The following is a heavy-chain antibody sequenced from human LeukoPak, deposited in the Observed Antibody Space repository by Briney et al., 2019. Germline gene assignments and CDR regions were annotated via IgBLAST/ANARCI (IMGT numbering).Heavy chain of an antibody. CDR1: GYTFTSYG. CDR3: ARAPIWFGEDMLDY. J-gene: IGHJ4*02. D-gene: IGHD3-10*01. V-gene: IGHV1-18*01. CDR2: ISAYNGNT. Sequence: ASVKVSCKASGYTFTSYGISWVRQAPGQGLEWMGWISAYNGNTNYAQKLQGRVTMTTDTSTSTAYMELRSLRSDDTAVYYCARAPIWFGEDMLDYWGQGTLVTVSS.